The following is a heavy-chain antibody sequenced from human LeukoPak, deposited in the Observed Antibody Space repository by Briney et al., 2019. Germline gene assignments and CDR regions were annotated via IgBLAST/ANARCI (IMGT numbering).Heavy chain of an antibody. J-gene: IGHJ4*02. CDR2: INHSGST. V-gene: IGHV4-34*01. D-gene: IGHD2-2*03. Sequence: SETLSLTCAVYGGSFSGYYWSWIRQPPGKGPEWIGEINHSGSTNYNPSLKSRVTISVDTSKNQFSLKLSSVTAADTAVYYCARAWIAYDYWGQGTLVTVSS. CDR1: GGSFSGYY. CDR3: ARAWIAYDY.